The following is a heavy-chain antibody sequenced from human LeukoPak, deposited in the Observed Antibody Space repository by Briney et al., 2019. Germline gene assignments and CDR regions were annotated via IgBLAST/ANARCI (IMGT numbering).Heavy chain of an antibody. V-gene: IGHV5-51*01. D-gene: IGHD4-17*01. CDR1: GYSFTSYW. J-gene: IGHJ4*02. CDR2: IYPGDSDT. Sequence: HGESLKISCKGSGYSFTSYWIGWVRQMPGKGLEWMGIIYPGDSDTRYSPSFQGQVTISADKSISTAYLQWSSLKASDTAMYYCARLVRATVTTGYFDYWGQGTLVTVSS. CDR3: ARLVRATVTTGYFDY.